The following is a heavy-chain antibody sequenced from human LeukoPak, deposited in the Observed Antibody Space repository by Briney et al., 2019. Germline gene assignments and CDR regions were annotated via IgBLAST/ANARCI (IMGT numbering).Heavy chain of an antibody. J-gene: IGHJ4*02. V-gene: IGHV4-39*01. CDR2: IYYSGST. CDR1: GGSISSSSYY. D-gene: IGHD6-19*01. Sequence: SETLSLTCTVSGGSISSSSYYWGWIRQPPGKGLEWIGSIYYSGSTYYNPSLKSQVTISVDTSKNQLSLKLSSVTAADTAVYYCARHSRGQWLVTDYWGQGTLVTVSS. CDR3: ARHSRGQWLVTDY.